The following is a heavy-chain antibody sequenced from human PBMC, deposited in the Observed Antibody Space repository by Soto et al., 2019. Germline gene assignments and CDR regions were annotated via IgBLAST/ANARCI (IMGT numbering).Heavy chain of an antibody. D-gene: IGHD6-19*01. J-gene: IGHJ6*02. CDR1: GGSFSGYY. V-gene: IGHV4-34*01. Sequence: PSETLSLTCAVYGGSFSGYYWSWIRQPPGKGLEWIGEINHSGSTNSNPSLKSRVTISVDTSKNQFSLKLSSVTAADTAVYYCARLIAVAFGMDVWGQGTTVTVSS. CDR3: ARLIAVAFGMDV. CDR2: INHSGST.